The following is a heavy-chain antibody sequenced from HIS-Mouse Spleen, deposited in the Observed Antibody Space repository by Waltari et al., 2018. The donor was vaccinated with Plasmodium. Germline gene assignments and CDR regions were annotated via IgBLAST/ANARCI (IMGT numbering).Heavy chain of an antibody. CDR2: IKQDGSEK. CDR3: ASSWYWYFDL. Sequence: EVQLVESGRGLVLPGGSLSCSFEASVFPLSSYWRSWVSRAPGKRVEWGANIKQDGSEKYYVDSVKGRFTISRDNAKNSLYLQMNSLRAEDTAVYYCASSWYWYFDLWGRGTLVTVSS. CDR1: VFPLSSYW. D-gene: IGHD6-13*01. J-gene: IGHJ2*01. V-gene: IGHV3-7*01.